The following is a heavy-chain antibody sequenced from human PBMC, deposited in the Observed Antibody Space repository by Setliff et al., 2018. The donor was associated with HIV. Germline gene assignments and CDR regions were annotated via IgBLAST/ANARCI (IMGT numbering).Heavy chain of an antibody. CDR2: IIRDSSYI. CDR3: TRSHSTRDAFDI. J-gene: IGHJ3*02. CDR1: GFTYSSYA. Sequence: GGSLRLSCAASGFTYSSYAMTWVRQAPGKGLEWVSSIIRDSSYIFYTDSVKGRFTISRDNAKNSLYLQMNSLRAEDTALYYCTRSHSTRDAFDIWGQGTMVTVSS. D-gene: IGHD2-2*01. V-gene: IGHV3-21*01.